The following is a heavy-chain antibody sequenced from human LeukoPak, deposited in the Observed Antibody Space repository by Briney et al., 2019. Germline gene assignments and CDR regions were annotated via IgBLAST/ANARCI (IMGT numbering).Heavy chain of an antibody. V-gene: IGHV3-30*02. CDR1: GFTFSSYG. J-gene: IGHJ4*02. CDR2: IHYDASIE. D-gene: IGHD2-15*01. Sequence: PGGSLRLSCVASGFTFSSYGMHWVRQAPGKGLEWVTFIHYDASIEYYTDSVKGRFTISRDNSRNTVYLQMNSLRIEDTAVYYCARDVAAAASHLDYWGQGTLVTVSS. CDR3: ARDVAAAASHLDY.